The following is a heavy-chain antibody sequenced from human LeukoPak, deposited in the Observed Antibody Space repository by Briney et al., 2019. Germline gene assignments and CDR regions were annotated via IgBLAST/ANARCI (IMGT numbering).Heavy chain of an antibody. CDR2: ISYDGSNK. D-gene: IGHD6-6*01. J-gene: IGHJ4*02. CDR1: GSTFSSYA. CDR3: VRDASSSSRFDY. Sequence: GGSLRLSCAASGSTFSSYAMHWVRQAPGKGLEWVAVISYDGSNKYYADSGKGRFTISRDNSKNTLYLQMNSLRAEDTAVYYCVRDASSSSRFDYWGQGTLVTVSS. V-gene: IGHV3-30*04.